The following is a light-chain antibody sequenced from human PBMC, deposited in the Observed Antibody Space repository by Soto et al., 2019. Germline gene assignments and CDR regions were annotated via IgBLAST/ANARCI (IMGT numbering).Light chain of an antibody. CDR1: QSISNN. CDR3: QQRHMWPIT. Sequence: EIVMTQSPATLSVSPGERATLSCRASQSISNNLAWYQQKPGQAPRLLIYGASTRATGIPASFSASGSGTEFTLTISGLQSEDFAVYYCQQRHMWPITFGQGTRLEIK. J-gene: IGKJ5*01. CDR2: GAS. V-gene: IGKV3-15*01.